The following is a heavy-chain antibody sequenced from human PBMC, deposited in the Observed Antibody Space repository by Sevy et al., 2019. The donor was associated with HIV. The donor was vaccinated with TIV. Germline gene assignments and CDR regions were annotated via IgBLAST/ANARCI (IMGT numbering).Heavy chain of an antibody. CDR1: GFTFSIYT. CDR3: AKEDSHGVCYSS. V-gene: IGHV3-21*01. CDR2: ISPTSSYI. J-gene: IGHJ5*02. D-gene: IGHD2-21*01. Sequence: GGSLRLSCAASGFTFSIYTLNWVRQAPGKGLEWVSSISPTSSYIYYADSVKGRFSISRDNAKNSLFLQMNSLRADDTAIYYCAKEDSHGVCYSSWGQGTLVTVSS.